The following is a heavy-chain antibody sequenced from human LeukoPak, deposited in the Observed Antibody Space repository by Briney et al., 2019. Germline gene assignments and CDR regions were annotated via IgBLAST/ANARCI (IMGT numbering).Heavy chain of an antibody. J-gene: IGHJ4*02. V-gene: IGHV3-30*18. CDR2: ISYDGTDK. D-gene: IGHD6-13*01. CDR3: AKDPDSGIAAAGTDDY. CDR1: GFTFSVAA. Sequence: GRSLRLSCAASGFTFSVAAMTWVRQAPGKGLEWVAGISYDGTDKNYANSVKGRFTVSRDNSKNTLYLQMNSLRAEDTAVYYCAKDPDSGIAAAGTDDYWGQGTLVTVSS.